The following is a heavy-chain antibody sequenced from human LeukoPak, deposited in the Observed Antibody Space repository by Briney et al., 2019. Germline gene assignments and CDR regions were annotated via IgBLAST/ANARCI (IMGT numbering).Heavy chain of an antibody. D-gene: IGHD3-10*01. Sequence: ASVKVSCKASGGTFSRYAISRVRQAPGQGLEWMGGIIPIFGTANYAQKFQGRVTITADESTSTAYMELSSLRSEDTAVYYCARDHYYGSGRPIYYFDYWGQGTLVTVSS. CDR3: ARDHYYGSGRPIYYFDY. CDR1: GGTFSRYA. J-gene: IGHJ4*02. V-gene: IGHV1-69*13. CDR2: IIPIFGTA.